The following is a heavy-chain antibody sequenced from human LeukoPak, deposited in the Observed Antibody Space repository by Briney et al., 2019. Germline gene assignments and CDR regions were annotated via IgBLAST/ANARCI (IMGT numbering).Heavy chain of an antibody. CDR2: IFYNGNT. J-gene: IGHJ5*02. V-gene: IGHV4-39*01. Sequence: PSETLSLTCTVSRGSISGTGFYWAWIRQPPGKGLEWIGSIFYNGNTYHNPSLKSRVTMSVDTSKEQFSLKLSSVTAADTAVYYCARAMVLEGWFDPWGQGILVIVCS. D-gene: IGHD3-10*01. CDR1: RGSISGTGFY. CDR3: ARAMVLEGWFDP.